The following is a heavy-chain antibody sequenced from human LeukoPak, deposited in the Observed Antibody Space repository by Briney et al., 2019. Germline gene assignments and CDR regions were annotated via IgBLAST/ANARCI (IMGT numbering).Heavy chain of an antibody. Sequence: GGSLRLSCGASGFIFDTHDMHWVRQAPGKGLEWVAFIRYDGGNKYYADSVKGRFTISRDNSKNTLYLQMNSLRAEDTAVYYCAKSRSTVGATTSFDYWGQGTLVTVSS. CDR2: IRYDGGNK. CDR1: GFIFDTHD. J-gene: IGHJ4*02. D-gene: IGHD1-26*01. V-gene: IGHV3-30*02. CDR3: AKSRSTVGATTSFDY.